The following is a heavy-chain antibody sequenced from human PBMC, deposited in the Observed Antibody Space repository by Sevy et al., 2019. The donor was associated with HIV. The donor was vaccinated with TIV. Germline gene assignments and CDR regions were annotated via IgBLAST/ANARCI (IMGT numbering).Heavy chain of an antibody. CDR2: IKLDGSDK. Sequence: GGSLRLSCGASDFIFENYWMTWVRQTSGQGLGWVATIKLDGSDKYYGDSVKGRFTISRDNSKKSLYLQMSSLRAEDTAVYFCARGHYAMDVWGQGTTVTVSS. V-gene: IGHV3-7*03. J-gene: IGHJ6*02. CDR1: DFIFENYW. CDR3: ARGHYAMDV.